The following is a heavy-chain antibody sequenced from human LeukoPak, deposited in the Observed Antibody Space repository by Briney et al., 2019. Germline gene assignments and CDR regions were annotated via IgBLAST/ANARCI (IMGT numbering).Heavy chain of an antibody. CDR3: AREAYDSSGYYYYRAFDI. D-gene: IGHD3-22*01. CDR1: GGSISSGDYY. V-gene: IGHV4-30-4*01. J-gene: IGHJ3*02. CDR2: IYYSGST. Sequence: ASETLSLTCTVSGGSISSGDYYWSWIRQPPGKGLEWIGYIYYSGSTYYNPSLKSRVTISVDTSKNQFSLKLSSVTAADTAVYYCAREAYDSSGYYYYRAFDIWGQGTMVTVSS.